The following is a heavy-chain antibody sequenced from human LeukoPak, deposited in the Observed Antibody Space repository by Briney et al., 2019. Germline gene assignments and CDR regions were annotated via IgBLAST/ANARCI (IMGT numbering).Heavy chain of an antibody. J-gene: IGHJ4*02. CDR3: TRFGSDDGECAY. Sequence: GGSLKLSCAASGFTFSGSAMHWVRQASGKGLEWVGRIRSKANSYATAYAASVKGRSTISRDDSKNTAYLQLNSLKTEDTAVYYCTRFGSDDGECAYWGQGTLVTVSS. D-gene: IGHD1-1*01. CDR1: GFTFSGSA. CDR2: IRSKANSYAT. V-gene: IGHV3-73*01.